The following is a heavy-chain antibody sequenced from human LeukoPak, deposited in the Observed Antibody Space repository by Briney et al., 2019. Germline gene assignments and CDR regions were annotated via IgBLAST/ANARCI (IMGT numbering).Heavy chain of an antibody. Sequence: PSETLSLTCTVSGGSISSSSYYWGWIRQPPGKGLEWIGSIYYSGSTYYNPSLKSRVTISVDTSKNQFSLKLSSVTAADTAVYYCTRQAKVNWYYFDYWGQGTLVTVSS. V-gene: IGHV4-39*01. CDR1: GGSISSSSYY. CDR3: TRQAKVNWYYFDY. J-gene: IGHJ4*02. D-gene: IGHD4-11*01. CDR2: IYYSGST.